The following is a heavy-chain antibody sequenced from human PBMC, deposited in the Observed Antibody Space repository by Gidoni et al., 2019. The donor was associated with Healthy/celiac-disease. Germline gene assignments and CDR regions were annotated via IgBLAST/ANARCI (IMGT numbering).Heavy chain of an antibody. CDR3: ARDHYYYDSSGYYWGY. CDR1: GYSISSCYY. J-gene: IGHJ4*02. Sequence: QVQLHESVPGLVKPSEPLSLTCAVSGYSISSCYYWGWIRQPPGKGLEWIGSIYHSGSTYYNPSLKSRVTISVDTSKNQFSLKLSSVTAADTAVYYCARDHYYYDSSGYYWGYWGQGTLVTVSS. V-gene: IGHV4-38-2*02. CDR2: IYHSGST. D-gene: IGHD3-22*01.